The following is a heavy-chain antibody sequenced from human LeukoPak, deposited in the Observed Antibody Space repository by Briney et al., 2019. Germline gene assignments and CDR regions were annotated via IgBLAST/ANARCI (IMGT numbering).Heavy chain of an antibody. Sequence: ASVKVSCKASGYTFIGYYIHWVRQAPGQGLEWLGWINPNSGGTNYAQKFQGRVTMTRDTSISAAYMEVSRLRSDDTAVYYCATSGWSNDASDIWGQGTMVTVSS. CDR2: INPNSGGT. CDR3: ATSGWSNDASDI. J-gene: IGHJ3*02. D-gene: IGHD6-19*01. CDR1: GYTFIGYY. V-gene: IGHV1-2*02.